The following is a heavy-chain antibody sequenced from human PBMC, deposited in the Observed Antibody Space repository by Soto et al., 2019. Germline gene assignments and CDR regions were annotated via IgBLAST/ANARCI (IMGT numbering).Heavy chain of an antibody. CDR1: GGSISDSSHY. CDR2: INYSGRT. Sequence: SETLSLTCTVSGGSISDSSHYWAWIRQPPGKGLEWIATINYSGRTYYNPSLRSRVTISVDTSREQFSLNLNSVTAADTVVYYCARHFGNYGDWAFDFWGQGTLVTVSS. CDR3: ARHFGNYGDWAFDF. V-gene: IGHV4-39*01. D-gene: IGHD4-17*01. J-gene: IGHJ4*02.